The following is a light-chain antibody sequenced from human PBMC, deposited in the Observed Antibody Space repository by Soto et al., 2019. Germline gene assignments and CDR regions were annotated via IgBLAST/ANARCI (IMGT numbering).Light chain of an antibody. CDR1: SSNIKTNG. CDR2: SNS. J-gene: IGLJ2*01. CDR3: STWDDSLNGLI. V-gene: IGLV1-44*01. Sequence: QSVLAQQPSASGTPGQTVTISCSGGSSNIKTNGVSWYQQVPGAAPKLLIYSNSQRPSGAPDRFSGSKSGTSASLAISGLQSEDEATYHCSTWDDSLNGLIFGGGTKVTVL.